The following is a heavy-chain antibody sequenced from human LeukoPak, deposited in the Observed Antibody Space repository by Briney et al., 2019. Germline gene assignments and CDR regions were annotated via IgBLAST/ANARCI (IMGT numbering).Heavy chain of an antibody. CDR1: GYSISSGYY. Sequence: SETLSLTCTVSGYSISSGYYWGWIRQPPGKGLEWIGSIYHSGSTYYNPSLKSRVTISVDTSKNQFSLKLSSVTAADTAVCYCARDNSDYYYAFDIWGQGTMVTVSS. CDR3: ARDNSDYYYAFDI. J-gene: IGHJ3*02. V-gene: IGHV4-38-2*02. D-gene: IGHD3-22*01. CDR2: IYHSGST.